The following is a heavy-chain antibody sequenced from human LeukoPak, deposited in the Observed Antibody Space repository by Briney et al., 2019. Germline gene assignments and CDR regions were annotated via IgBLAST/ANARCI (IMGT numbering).Heavy chain of an antibody. J-gene: IGHJ3*02. CDR3: ARVPVGATIVRAFDI. CDR1: GYTFTVYY. CDR2: INPNSGGT. V-gene: IGHV1-2*02. D-gene: IGHD1-26*01. Sequence: ASVKVSCKASGYTFTVYYMHWVRQAPGQGLEWMGWINPNSGGTNYAQKFQGRVTMTRDTSISTAYMELSRLRSDDTAMYYCARVPVGATIVRAFDIWGQGTMLTVSS.